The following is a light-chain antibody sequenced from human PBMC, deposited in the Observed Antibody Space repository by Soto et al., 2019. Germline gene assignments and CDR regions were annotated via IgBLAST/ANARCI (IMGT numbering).Light chain of an antibody. Sequence: EIVLTQSPGTLSFSPGEKDTLSCRASQRVSSCYLAWYQQKPGQAPRLLIYGASSRATGIPDRFSGSGSGTDFTLTISRLEPEDFAVYYCQQYGSSPVTFGQGTKVDIK. J-gene: IGKJ1*01. CDR3: QQYGSSPVT. V-gene: IGKV3-20*01. CDR2: GAS. CDR1: QRVSSCY.